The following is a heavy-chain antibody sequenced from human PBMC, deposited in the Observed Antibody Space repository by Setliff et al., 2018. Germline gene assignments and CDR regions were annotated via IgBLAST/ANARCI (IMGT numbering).Heavy chain of an antibody. V-gene: IGHV4-38-2*01. D-gene: IGHD3-22*01. J-gene: IGHJ5*02. CDR3: ARTNYYDSSTYFNWFDP. CDR1: GYSISSGYY. Sequence: PSETLSLTCAVSGYSISSGYYWGWIRQHPGKGLEWIGSIYHSGSTYYNPSLKSRVTMSVDTSKDQFSLKLSSVTAADTAVYYCARTNYYDSSTYFNWFDPWGQGTLVTVSS. CDR2: IYHSGST.